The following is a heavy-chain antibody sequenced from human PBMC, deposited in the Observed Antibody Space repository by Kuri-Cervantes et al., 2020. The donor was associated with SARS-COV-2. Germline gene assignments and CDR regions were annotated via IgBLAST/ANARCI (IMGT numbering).Heavy chain of an antibody. J-gene: IGHJ4*02. Sequence: SETLSLTCTVSGGSVNSGSYYWSWIRQPPGKGLEWSGDIFYSGRTNYNPPLKSRITMSVDTSKDQFSLKFTSVTAADTAVYYCARTQSGTLFGVVATFDSWGQGILVTVSS. CDR2: IFYSGRT. D-gene: IGHD3-3*01. V-gene: IGHV4-61*01. CDR3: ARTQSGTLFGVVATFDS. CDR1: GGSVNSGSYY.